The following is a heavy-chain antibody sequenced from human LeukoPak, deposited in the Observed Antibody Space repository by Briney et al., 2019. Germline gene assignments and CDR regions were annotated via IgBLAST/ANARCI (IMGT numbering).Heavy chain of an antibody. CDR3: ARRPGGYYGSGSYYTPFDY. V-gene: IGHV4-34*01. Sequence: SETLSLTCAVYGGSFSGYYWGWIRQPPGKGLEWIGEINHSGSTNYNPSLKSRVTISVDTSKNQFSLKLSSVTAADTAVYYCARRPGGYYGSGSYYTPFDYWGQGTLVTVSS. CDR1: GGSFSGYY. D-gene: IGHD3-10*01. J-gene: IGHJ4*02. CDR2: INHSGST.